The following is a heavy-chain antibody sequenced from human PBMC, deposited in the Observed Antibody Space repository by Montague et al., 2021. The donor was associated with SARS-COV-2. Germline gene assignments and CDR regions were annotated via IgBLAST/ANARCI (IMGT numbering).Heavy chain of an antibody. CDR2: IYYNGNT. CDR1: HFSITTNW. J-gene: IGHJ2*01. D-gene: IGHD3/OR15-3a*01. CDR3: ARLGLLPYYFDV. Sequence: SETLSLTCTVSHFSITTNWWNWIRQPPGKGLEWIGNIYYNGNTNYNSSLKSRVTMSADTSRNQFSLRVTSVTAADTAMYYCARLGLLPYYFDVWGRGAKVTVSS. V-gene: IGHV4-59*08.